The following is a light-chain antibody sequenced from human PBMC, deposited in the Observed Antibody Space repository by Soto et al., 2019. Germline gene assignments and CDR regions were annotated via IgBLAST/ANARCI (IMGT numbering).Light chain of an antibody. Sequence: SVLSQPASVSGSPGQSITISCTGTSNDVGYYNYVSWYQQHPGQAPKLMISEVTTRPSGVSDRFSGSKSGNTASLTISRLQAEDEAHYYCSSYTTAYTQVFGGGTQLTVL. CDR1: SNDVGYYNY. CDR2: EVT. CDR3: SSYTTAYTQV. J-gene: IGLJ3*02. V-gene: IGLV2-14*01.